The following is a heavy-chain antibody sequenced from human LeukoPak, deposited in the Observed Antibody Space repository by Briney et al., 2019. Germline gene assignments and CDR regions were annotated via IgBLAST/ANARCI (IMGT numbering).Heavy chain of an antibody. J-gene: IGHJ3*02. Sequence: KSSETLSLTCTVSGGSITSGDYYWSWIRQPPGKGLEWIGYIYNSGSTYYNPSLKSRVTISVDTSKKQFSLKLSSLTAADTAVYYCAKTQTMMGAFDIWGQGTKVTVSS. CDR3: AKTQTMMGAFDI. D-gene: IGHD3-22*01. CDR2: IYNSGST. V-gene: IGHV4-30-4*01. CDR1: GGSITSGDYY.